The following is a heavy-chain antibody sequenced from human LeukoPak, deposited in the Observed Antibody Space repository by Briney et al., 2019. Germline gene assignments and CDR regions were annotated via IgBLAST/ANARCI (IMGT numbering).Heavy chain of an antibody. J-gene: IGHJ4*02. CDR1: GYTFTGYY. CDR2: INPNSGGT. Sequence: ASVKVSCKASGYTFTGYYMHWVRQAPGQGLEWMGWINPNSGGTNYAQKFQGRVTMTRDTSISTAYMELSRLRSDDTAVYYCARVRGYYGSSGYWDYWGQGTLVTVSS. V-gene: IGHV1-2*02. D-gene: IGHD3-22*01. CDR3: ARVRGYYGSSGYWDY.